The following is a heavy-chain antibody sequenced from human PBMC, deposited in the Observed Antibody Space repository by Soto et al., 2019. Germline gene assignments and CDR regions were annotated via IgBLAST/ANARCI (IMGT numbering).Heavy chain of an antibody. V-gene: IGHV1-2*02. J-gene: IGHJ6*02. D-gene: IGHD1-26*01. Sequence: VASVKVSCKASGYTFTGYYMHWVRQAPGQGLEWMGWINPNSGGTNYAQKFQGRVTMTRDTSISTAYMELSRLRSDDTAVYYCARSSGSYSYYDMDVWGQGTTVTVSS. CDR3: ARSSGSYSYYDMDV. CDR2: INPNSGGT. CDR1: GYTFTGYY.